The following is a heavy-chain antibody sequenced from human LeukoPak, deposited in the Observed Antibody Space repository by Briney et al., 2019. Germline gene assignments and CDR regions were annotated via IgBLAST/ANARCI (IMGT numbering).Heavy chain of an antibody. J-gene: IGHJ6*04. CDR2: ISAYNGNT. Sequence: ASVKVSCKASGYTFTGYYMHWVRQAPGQGLEWMGWISAYNGNTNYAQKLQGRVTMTTDTSTSTAYMELRSLRSDDTAVYYCAREGGYCSSTSCYPLGYYYYYGMDVWGKGTTVTVSS. CDR1: GYTFTGYY. D-gene: IGHD2-2*01. V-gene: IGHV1-18*04. CDR3: AREGGYCSSTSCYPLGYYYYYGMDV.